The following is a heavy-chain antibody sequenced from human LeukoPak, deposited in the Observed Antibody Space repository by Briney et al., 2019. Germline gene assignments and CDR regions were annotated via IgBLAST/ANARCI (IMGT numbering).Heavy chain of an antibody. CDR3: AREGEYYGSGSSGLDY. V-gene: IGHV5-51*01. D-gene: IGHD3-10*01. J-gene: IGHJ4*02. Sequence: GESLKISCKGSGYSFTSYWIGWVRQMPGKGPEWMGIIYPGDSDTRYSPSFQGQVTISADKSISTAYLQWSSLKASDTAMYYCAREGEYYGSGSSGLDYWGQGTLVTVSS. CDR1: GYSFTSYW. CDR2: IYPGDSDT.